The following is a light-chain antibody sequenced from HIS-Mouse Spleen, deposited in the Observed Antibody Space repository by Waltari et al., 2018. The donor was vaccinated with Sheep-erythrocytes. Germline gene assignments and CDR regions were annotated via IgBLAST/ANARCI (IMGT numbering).Light chain of an antibody. V-gene: IGLV2-23*02. J-gene: IGLJ3*02. CDR1: SSDVGGYNY. CDR3: CSYAGSSTPWV. CDR2: EVS. Sequence: QSALTQPPSASGSPGQSVTIPCTGTSSDVGGYNYVSLYQQHPGKAPKLMIYEVSKRPSGVSNRFSGSKSGNTASLTISGLQAEDEADYYCCSYAGSSTPWVFGGGTKLTVL.